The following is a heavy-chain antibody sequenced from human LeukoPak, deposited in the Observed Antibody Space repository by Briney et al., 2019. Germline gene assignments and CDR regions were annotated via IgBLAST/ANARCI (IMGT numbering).Heavy chain of an antibody. Sequence: ASVKVSCKASGYTFTGYYMHWVRQAPGQGLEWMGRINPNSGGTNYAQKFQGRVTMTRDTSISTAYMELSRLRSDDTAVYYCAICLGYYVSSGYFQHWGQGTLVTVSS. V-gene: IGHV1-2*06. D-gene: IGHD3-22*01. CDR2: INPNSGGT. CDR1: GYTFTGYY. J-gene: IGHJ1*01. CDR3: AICLGYYVSSGYFQH.